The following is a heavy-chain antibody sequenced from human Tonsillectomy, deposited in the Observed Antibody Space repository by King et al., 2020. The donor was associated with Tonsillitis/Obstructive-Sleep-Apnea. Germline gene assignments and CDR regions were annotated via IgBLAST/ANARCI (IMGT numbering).Heavy chain of an antibody. CDR1: GASFSGYY. CDR3: SRGLRDVQLFYYYMDF. CDR2: INHSGST. V-gene: IGHV4-34*01. D-gene: IGHD1-1*01. J-gene: IGHJ6*03. Sequence: VQLQQWGAGLLKPSETLSITCAVYGASFSGYYWGWIRQPPGKGLEWIGEINHSGSTNYNPSLKSRVTISVDTSKNQFSLKLSSVTAADTAVYYCSRGLRDVQLFYYYMDFWGKGTTVTVSS.